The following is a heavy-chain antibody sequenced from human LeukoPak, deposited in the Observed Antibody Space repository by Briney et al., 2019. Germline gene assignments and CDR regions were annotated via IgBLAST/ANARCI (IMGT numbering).Heavy chain of an antibody. V-gene: IGHV4-59*01. D-gene: IGHD3-10*01. CDR3: ARGQLGSGMDDP. CDR2: IYYSGTT. J-gene: IGHJ5*02. Sequence: WETLSLTCTVSGGSMRSYHWSWIRQPPGKGLEWIGYIYYSGTTKYNPSLKSRITISVDTSKNQFSLKLSSVTAADTAVYYCARGQLGSGMDDPWGQGTLVTVSS. CDR1: GGSMRSYH.